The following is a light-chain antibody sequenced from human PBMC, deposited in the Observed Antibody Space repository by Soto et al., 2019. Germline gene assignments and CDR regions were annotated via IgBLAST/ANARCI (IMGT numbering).Light chain of an antibody. CDR1: SSNIGAGYD. CDR3: QSYDNTQSGSVV. V-gene: IGLV1-40*01. J-gene: IGLJ2*01. CDR2: SNS. Sequence: QSVLTQPPSVSGAPGQRVTISCTGSSSNIGAGYDVHWYQQLPGTAPKLPIYSNSNRPSGVPDRFSGSKSGASASLAITGLQPEDEADYYCQSYDNTQSGSVVFGGGTKLTVL.